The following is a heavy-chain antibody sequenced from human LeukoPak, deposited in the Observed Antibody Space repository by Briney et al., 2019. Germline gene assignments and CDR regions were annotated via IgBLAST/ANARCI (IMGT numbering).Heavy chain of an antibody. D-gene: IGHD6-6*01. CDR3: ARSSIAARPFDY. CDR1: GFTFSSYS. J-gene: IGHJ4*02. CDR2: ISSSSSYI. Sequence: PGGSLRLSCAASGFTFSSYSMNWVRQAPGKGLEWVSSISSSSSYIYYADSVKGRFTISRDNAKNSLYLQMNSLRAEDTAVYYCARSSIAARPFDYWGQGTLVTVSS. V-gene: IGHV3-21*01.